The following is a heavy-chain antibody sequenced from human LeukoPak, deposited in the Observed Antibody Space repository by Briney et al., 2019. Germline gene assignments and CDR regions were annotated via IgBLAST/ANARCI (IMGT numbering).Heavy chain of an antibody. D-gene: IGHD6-19*01. CDR1: GGSISSYY. Sequence: SETLSLTCTVSGGSISSYYWSWIRQPPGKGLEWIGYIYYSGSTNYNPSLKSRVTISVDTSKNQFSLKLSSVTAADTAVYCCARGPTDYSSGWSVDYWGQGTLVTVSS. CDR3: ARGPTDYSSGWSVDY. J-gene: IGHJ4*02. V-gene: IGHV4-59*01. CDR2: IYYSGST.